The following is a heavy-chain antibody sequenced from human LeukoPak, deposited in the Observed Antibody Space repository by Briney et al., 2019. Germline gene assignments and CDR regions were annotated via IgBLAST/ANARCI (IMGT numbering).Heavy chain of an antibody. D-gene: IGHD3-10*01. CDR1: GFTFSSYA. Sequence: GGSLRLSCAASGFTFSSYAMHWVRQAPGKGLEWVANIKQDGSEKYYVDSVKGRFTISRDNAKNSVYLQMNSLRAEDTAVYYCARQLGGSGSYWGQGTLVTVSS. CDR3: ARQLGGSGSY. V-gene: IGHV3-7*01. CDR2: IKQDGSEK. J-gene: IGHJ4*02.